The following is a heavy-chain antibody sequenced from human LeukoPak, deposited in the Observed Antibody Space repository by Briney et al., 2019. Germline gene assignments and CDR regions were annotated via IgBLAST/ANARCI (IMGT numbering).Heavy chain of an antibody. Sequence: SETLSLTCTVSGGSISSSSYYWGWIRQPPGKGLEWIGSIYYSGSTYYNPSLKSRVTISVDMSKNQFSLRLSSVTAADTAVYYCARVTGAFDYYDSSGLPYFDYWGQGTLVTVSS. CDR1: GGSISSSSYY. CDR2: IYYSGST. D-gene: IGHD3-22*01. J-gene: IGHJ4*02. CDR3: ARVTGAFDYYDSSGLPYFDY. V-gene: IGHV4-39*07.